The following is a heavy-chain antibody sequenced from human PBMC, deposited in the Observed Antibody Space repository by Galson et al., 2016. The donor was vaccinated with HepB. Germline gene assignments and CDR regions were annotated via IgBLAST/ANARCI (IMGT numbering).Heavy chain of an antibody. Sequence: ETLSLTCAVSGASISTYYWSWLRQPPGKGLEWIGYIDDSGTTDYNPSLKSRVTISVGMSKNQFSLRLSSVTPADTAVYYCAMDTHTWVRFDHWGPGSLVTVSS. CDR1: GASISTYY. CDR2: IDDSGTT. CDR3: AMDTHTWVRFDH. D-gene: IGHD5-18*01. J-gene: IGHJ4*02. V-gene: IGHV4-59*01.